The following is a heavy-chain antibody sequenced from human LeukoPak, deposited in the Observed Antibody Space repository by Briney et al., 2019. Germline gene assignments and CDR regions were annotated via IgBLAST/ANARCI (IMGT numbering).Heavy chain of an antibody. CDR3: ARVPGGALNWFDP. J-gene: IGHJ5*02. Sequence: SETLSLTCAVYGGSFSGYYWSWIRQPPGKGLEWIGEINHSGSTNYNPSLKSRVTMSVDTSKNQFSLKLSSVTAADTAVYYCARVPGGALNWFDPWGQGTLVTVSS. D-gene: IGHD1-1*01. V-gene: IGHV4-34*01. CDR1: GGSFSGYY. CDR2: INHSGST.